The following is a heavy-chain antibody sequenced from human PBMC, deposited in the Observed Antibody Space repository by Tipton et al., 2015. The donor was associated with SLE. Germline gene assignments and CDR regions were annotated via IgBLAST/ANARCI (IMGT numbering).Heavy chain of an antibody. CDR2: INHSGGT. Sequence: TLSLTCAVYGGSFSGYYWSWIRQPPGKGREWIGEINHSGGTNYNPSLKSRVTISVDTSKNQFSLKLSSVTAADTAVYYCARGRSTSLPMDVWGKGTTVTVSS. CDR3: ARGRSTSLPMDV. J-gene: IGHJ6*03. V-gene: IGHV4-34*01. D-gene: IGHD2-2*01. CDR1: GGSFSGYY.